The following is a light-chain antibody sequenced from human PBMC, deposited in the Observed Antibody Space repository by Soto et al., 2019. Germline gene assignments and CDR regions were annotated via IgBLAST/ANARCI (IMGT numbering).Light chain of an antibody. CDR3: AAWDDSLNGYV. Sequence: QSVLTQPPSASGTPGQRVTISCSGSSSNIGSNTVNWFQQVPGTAPKLLIYTNNQRPSGVPDRFSGSKSGTSASLATSGLQSQDEADYYCAAWDDSLNGYVFGAGTKV. CDR2: TNN. J-gene: IGLJ1*01. V-gene: IGLV1-44*01. CDR1: SSNIGSNT.